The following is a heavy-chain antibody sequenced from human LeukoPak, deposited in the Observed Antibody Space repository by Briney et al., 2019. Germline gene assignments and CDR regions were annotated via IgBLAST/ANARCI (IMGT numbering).Heavy chain of an antibody. J-gene: IGHJ4*01. Sequence: GGSLRLSCAASGFTFSNYGMYWVRQAPGKGLEWVAFVRYDGSDKYYVDSVKGRFTIYRDNSKDALYLQMNSLRAEDTALYYCVKDLGGLYSSDYWGHGTLVTVSS. CDR2: VRYDGSDK. V-gene: IGHV3-30*02. D-gene: IGHD3/OR15-3a*01. CDR1: GFTFSNYG. CDR3: VKDLGGLYSSDY.